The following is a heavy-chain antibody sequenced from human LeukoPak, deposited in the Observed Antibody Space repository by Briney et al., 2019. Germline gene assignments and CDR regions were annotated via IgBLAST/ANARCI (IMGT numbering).Heavy chain of an antibody. CDR1: GASIKTFY. CDR2: ISPSGST. J-gene: IGHJ6*02. V-gene: IGHV4-4*07. CDR3: ARVASRVEDV. Sequence: SDTLSLTCTVSGASIKTFYWSWIRQPAGRGLEWIGRISPSGSTNYNPSLKSRVTMSVDSSKNQFSLNLRSVTAADTAVYYCARVASRVEDVWGQGTTITVSS. D-gene: IGHD5-12*01.